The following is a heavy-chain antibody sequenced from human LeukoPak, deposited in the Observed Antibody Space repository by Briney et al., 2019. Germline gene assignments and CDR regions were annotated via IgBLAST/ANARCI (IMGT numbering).Heavy chain of an antibody. CDR2: INPNSGGT. J-gene: IGHJ4*02. CDR3: AREGLTIFGVVMPFDY. D-gene: IGHD3-3*01. Sequence: ASVKVSCKASGYTFTGYYMHWVRQAPGQGLEWMGWINPNSGGTNYAQKFQGRVTMTRDTSISTAYMELSRLRYDDTAVYYCAREGLTIFGVVMPFDYWGQGTLVTVSS. CDR1: GYTFTGYY. V-gene: IGHV1-2*02.